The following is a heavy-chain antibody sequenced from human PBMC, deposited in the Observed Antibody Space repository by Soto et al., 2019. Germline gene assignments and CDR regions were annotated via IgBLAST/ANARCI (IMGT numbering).Heavy chain of an antibody. J-gene: IGHJ4*02. V-gene: IGHV4-59*01. Sequence: SETRSITCTVSGCSISIYDLSWIRQPPGKGLEWIGYIYYSGSTNYNPSLKSRVTISVDTSKNQFSLKLSSVTAADTAVYYCARVTTVTDYYFDYWGQGTLVTVSS. CDR3: ARVTTVTDYYFDY. D-gene: IGHD4-17*01. CDR2: IYYSGST. CDR1: GCSISIYD.